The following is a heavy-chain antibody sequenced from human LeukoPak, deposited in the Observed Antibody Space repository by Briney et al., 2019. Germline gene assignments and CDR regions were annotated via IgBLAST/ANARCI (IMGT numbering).Heavy chain of an antibody. CDR3: ASGRQLGY. CDR2: IKQDGSEK. D-gene: IGHD3-16*01. V-gene: IGHV3-7*01. J-gene: IGHJ4*02. CDR1: GFTFSSYW. Sequence: GGSLRLSCAASGFTFSSYWMSCVRQATGKGLEWVANIKQDGSEKYYVDSVKGRFTISRDNEKNSLYLQMNSLRAEDTALYYCASGRQLGYWGEGTLVTVSS.